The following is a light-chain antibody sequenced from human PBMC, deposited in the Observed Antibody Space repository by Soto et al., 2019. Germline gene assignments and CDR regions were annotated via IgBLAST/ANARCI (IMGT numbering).Light chain of an antibody. J-gene: IGKJ1*01. Sequence: EIVMTQSPATLSVSPGERATLSCRASQSVSSNLAWYQQKPDQAPRLLIYGASTRATGIPARFSGSVSGTEFTLIISSLQSEDFAVYYCQQYNNWPWTFGQGTKVEIK. CDR2: GAS. CDR1: QSVSSN. V-gene: IGKV3-15*01. CDR3: QQYNNWPWT.